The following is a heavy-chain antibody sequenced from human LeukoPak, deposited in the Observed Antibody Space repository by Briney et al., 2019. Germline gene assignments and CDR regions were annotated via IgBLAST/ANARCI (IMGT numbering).Heavy chain of an antibody. J-gene: IGHJ4*02. Sequence: GSSVKVSCKASGGTFSSYAISWVRQAPGQGLEWMGGIIPIFGTANYVQKFQGRVTITADKSTSTAYMELSSLRSEDTAVYYCARRGHSSGWYYFDYWGQGTLVTVSS. CDR2: IIPIFGTA. D-gene: IGHD6-19*01. V-gene: IGHV1-69*06. CDR3: ARRGHSSGWYYFDY. CDR1: GGTFSSYA.